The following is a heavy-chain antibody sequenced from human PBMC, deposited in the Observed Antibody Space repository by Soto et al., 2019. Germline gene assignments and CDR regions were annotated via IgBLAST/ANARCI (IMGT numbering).Heavy chain of an antibody. Sequence: SETLSLTCAVYGGSFSGYYWSWIRQPPGKGLEWIGEINHSGSTNYNPSLKSRVTISVDTSKNQFSLKLSSVTAADTAVYYCARYNVGSYCSSTSCYAHDAFDIWGQGTMVTVSS. CDR3: ARYNVGSYCSSTSCYAHDAFDI. D-gene: IGHD2-2*01. V-gene: IGHV4-34*01. CDR2: INHSGST. J-gene: IGHJ3*02. CDR1: GGSFSGYY.